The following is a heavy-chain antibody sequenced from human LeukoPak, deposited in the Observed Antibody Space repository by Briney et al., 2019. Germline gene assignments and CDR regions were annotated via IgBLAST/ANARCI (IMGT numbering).Heavy chain of an antibody. D-gene: IGHD6-13*01. CDR3: VRQYTSSWPAGDY. CDR1: GFTFSSYG. CDR2: ISGSGGST. V-gene: IGHV3-23*01. J-gene: IGHJ4*02. Sequence: GGSLRLSCAASGFTFSSYGMSWVRQAPEKGLEWVSAISGSGGSTYYADSVKGRFTISRDNSKNTLYLQMNSLTAEDTAVYYCVRQYTSSWPAGDYWGQGTLVTVSS.